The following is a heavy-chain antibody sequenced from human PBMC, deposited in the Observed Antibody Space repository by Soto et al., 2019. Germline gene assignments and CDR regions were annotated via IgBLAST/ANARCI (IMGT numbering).Heavy chain of an antibody. J-gene: IGHJ3*02. CDR3: ARVVVAATGAFDI. Sequence: LSLPCAVSGGSISSGGYSWSWIRQPPGKGLEWIGYIYHSGSTYYNPSLKSRVTISVDRSKNQFSLKLSSVTAADTAVYYCARVVVAATGAFDIWGQGTMVTVSS. CDR1: GGSISSGGYS. V-gene: IGHV4-30-2*01. D-gene: IGHD2-15*01. CDR2: IYHSGST.